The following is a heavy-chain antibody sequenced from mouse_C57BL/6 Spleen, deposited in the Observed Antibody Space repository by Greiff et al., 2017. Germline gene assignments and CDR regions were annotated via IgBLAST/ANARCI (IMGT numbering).Heavy chain of an antibody. CDR2: IYPSDSET. V-gene: IGHV1-61*01. J-gene: IGHJ3*01. CDR1: GYTFTSYW. CDR3: AIGALRSWFAY. D-gene: IGHD1-2*01. Sequence: QVQLQQPGAELVRPGSSVKLSCKASGYTFTSYWMDWVKQRPGQGLEWIGNIYPSDSETHYNQKFKEKATLTVNKSSSAAYMQLSSLTSEYSAVYYCAIGALRSWFAYWGQGTLVTVSA.